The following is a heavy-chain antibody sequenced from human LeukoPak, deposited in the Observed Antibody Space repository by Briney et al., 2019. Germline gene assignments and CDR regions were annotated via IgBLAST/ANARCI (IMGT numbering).Heavy chain of an antibody. CDR1: GFSLSTSGMC. CDR3: ARHIVGATSRAFDI. Sequence: SGPALVKPTQTLTLTCTFSGFSLSTSGMCVSWIRQPPGKALEWLARIDWDDDKYYSTSLKTRLTISKDTSKNQVVLTMTNMDPVDTATYYCARHIVGATSRAFDIWGQGTMVTVSS. V-gene: IGHV2-70*11. CDR2: IDWDDDK. J-gene: IGHJ3*02. D-gene: IGHD1-26*01.